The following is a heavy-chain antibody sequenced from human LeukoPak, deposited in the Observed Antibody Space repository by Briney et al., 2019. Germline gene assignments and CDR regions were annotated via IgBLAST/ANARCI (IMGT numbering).Heavy chain of an antibody. D-gene: IGHD3-10*01. CDR1: RFPFSDYY. J-gene: IGHJ3*01. CDR3: PRDRFTVRGVMVGTFEL. Sequence: PGGSLRLSCASSRFPFSDYYMSWPSQAPGKGLEWAAVIGYDGSNKYYADSVKGRFTISRDNSKNMVYLQMNSLGAYDNSGRHGPRDRFTVRGVMVGTFELWGQGTMVTVSS. V-gene: IGHV3-33*08. CDR2: IGYDGSNK.